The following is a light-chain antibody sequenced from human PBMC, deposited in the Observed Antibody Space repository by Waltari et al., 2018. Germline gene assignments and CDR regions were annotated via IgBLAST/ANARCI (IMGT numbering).Light chain of an antibody. J-gene: IGLJ2*01. CDR2: DYT. Sequence: QSALTQPASLSGYPGQSITISCTGSSSDVGGNNFLSWYQQHPGKPPKLIIYDYTDRPSGVSVRFSGTMSANTASLAILGLLADDEALYFCSSSATTGTLVLFGGGTKLTVL. CDR1: SSDVGGNNF. CDR3: SSSATTGTLVL. V-gene: IGLV2-14*03.